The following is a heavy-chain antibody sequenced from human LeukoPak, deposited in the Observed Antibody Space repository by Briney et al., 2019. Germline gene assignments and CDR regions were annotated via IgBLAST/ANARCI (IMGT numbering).Heavy chain of an antibody. Sequence: PSETLSPTCAVSGYSISSGYYWGWIRQPPGKGLEWIGSIYHSGSTYYNPSLKSRVTISVDTSKNQFSLKLSSVTAAGTAVYYCARRYGSYSQNLFDYWGQGTLVTVSS. D-gene: IGHD3-10*01. CDR1: GYSISSGYY. J-gene: IGHJ4*02. V-gene: IGHV4-38-2*01. CDR2: IYHSGST. CDR3: ARRYGSYSQNLFDY.